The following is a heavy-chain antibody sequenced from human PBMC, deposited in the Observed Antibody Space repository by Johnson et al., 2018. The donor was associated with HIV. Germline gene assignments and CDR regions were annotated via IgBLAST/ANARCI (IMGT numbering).Heavy chain of an antibody. Sequence: QVQLVESGGGVVQPGRSLRLSCAASGFTFTNYAMYWVRQAPGKGLEWVALISYDGSNKYYADSVKGRFTISRDNSKNTLYLQMNSLRAEDTAVYYCATSHGSHGAFDIWGQGTMVTVSP. J-gene: IGHJ3*02. CDR1: GFTFTNYA. CDR3: ATSHGSHGAFDI. CDR2: ISYDGSNK. V-gene: IGHV3-30*14. D-gene: IGHD1-26*01.